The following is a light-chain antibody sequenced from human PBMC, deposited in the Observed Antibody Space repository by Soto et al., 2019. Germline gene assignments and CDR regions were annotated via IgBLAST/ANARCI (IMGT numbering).Light chain of an antibody. CDR1: PSVTNY. V-gene: IGKV3-11*01. CDR3: QQRNIWPPVT. J-gene: IGKJ5*01. Sequence: EIVLTQSPATLSLSPGERATLSCRASPSVTNYLAWYQQKPGRPPRLLIYGVFNRAAGITARFSGSGSGTDFTLTISSLEPEDSAVYYCQQRNIWPPVTFGQGTRLEIK. CDR2: GVF.